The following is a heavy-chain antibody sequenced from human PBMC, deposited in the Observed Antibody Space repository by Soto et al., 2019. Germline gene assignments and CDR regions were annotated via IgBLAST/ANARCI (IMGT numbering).Heavy chain of an antibody. CDR2: INTSGST. CDR1: GGSISSYY. Sequence: SETLSLTCTVSGGSISSYYWSWIRQPAGKGLEWIGRINTSGSTNYNPSLKSRVTMSVDTSKNQFSLKLSSVTAADTAVYYCAWDGERDYGDYGWFDLWGQGNMVTVSS. J-gene: IGHJ5*02. V-gene: IGHV4-4*07. CDR3: AWDGERDYGDYGWFDL. D-gene: IGHD4-17*01.